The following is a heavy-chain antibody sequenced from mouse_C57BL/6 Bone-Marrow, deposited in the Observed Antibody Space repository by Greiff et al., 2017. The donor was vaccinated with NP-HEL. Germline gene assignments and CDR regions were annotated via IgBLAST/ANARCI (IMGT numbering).Heavy chain of an antibody. V-gene: IGHV5-4*01. CDR3: AREAVNYFDY. CDR2: ISDGGSYT. CDR1: GFTFSSYA. D-gene: IGHD1-1*01. Sequence: DVQLVESGGGLVKPGGSLKLSCAASGFTFSSYALSWVRQTPEKRLEWVATISDGGSYTYYPDNVKGRFTISRDNAKNNLYLQMSHLKSEDTAMYYCAREAVNYFDYWGQGTTLTVSS. J-gene: IGHJ2*01.